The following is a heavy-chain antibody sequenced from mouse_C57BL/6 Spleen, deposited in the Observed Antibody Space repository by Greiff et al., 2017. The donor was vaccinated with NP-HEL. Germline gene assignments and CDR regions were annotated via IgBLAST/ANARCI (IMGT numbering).Heavy chain of an antibody. Sequence: VKVVESGPELVKPGASVKISCKASGYAFSSSWMNWVKQRPGKGLEWIGRIYPGDGDTNYNGKFKGKATLTADKSSSTAYMQLSSLTSEDSAVYFCARRGYYDYDYAMDYWGQGTSVTVSS. J-gene: IGHJ4*01. V-gene: IGHV1-82*01. CDR1: GYAFSSSW. CDR2: IYPGDGDT. CDR3: ARRGYYDYDYAMDY. D-gene: IGHD2-4*01.